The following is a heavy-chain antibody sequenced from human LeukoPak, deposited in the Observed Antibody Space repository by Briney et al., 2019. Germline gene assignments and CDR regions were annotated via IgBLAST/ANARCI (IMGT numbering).Heavy chain of an antibody. Sequence: PGGSLRLSCAASVFTFSIYAMSWVRHAPGKALEWFSAISGSGGSTYCADSVKGRFTISRENSKNPLYLQMNSPRAEDTAVYYCAKVGVEDTAMVNWGQGTLVTVSS. CDR1: VFTFSIYA. CDR2: ISGSGGST. J-gene: IGHJ4*02. V-gene: IGHV3-23*01. D-gene: IGHD5-18*01. CDR3: AKVGVEDTAMVN.